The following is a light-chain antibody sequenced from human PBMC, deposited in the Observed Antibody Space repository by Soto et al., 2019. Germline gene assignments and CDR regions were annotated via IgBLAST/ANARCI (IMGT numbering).Light chain of an antibody. Sequence: DIQMTQSPSSLSAFVGDRVTIPCRASQSISTLLNWYQQKPGQAPKLLITDAYTLRTGVSSRFSGSGSGTDFPLTISSLQPEDLAIYYCQQSYSIPVTFGGGTKVEI. J-gene: IGKJ4*01. CDR2: DAY. V-gene: IGKV1-39*01. CDR1: QSISTL. CDR3: QQSYSIPVT.